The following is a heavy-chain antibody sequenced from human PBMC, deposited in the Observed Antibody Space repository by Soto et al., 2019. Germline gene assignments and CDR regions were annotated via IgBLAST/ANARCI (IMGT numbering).Heavy chain of an antibody. Sequence: SETLSLTCAVSSGSISSSNWWSWVRQPPGKGLEWIGEIYHRRNTYYNSSLRSRVTLSVDTSKNQFSLRLSSVTAADTAVYFCARHGHWAPLDDWGQGALVTVSP. D-gene: IGHD3-16*01. CDR3: ARHGHWAPLDD. J-gene: IGHJ4*02. V-gene: IGHV4-4*02. CDR2: IYHRRNT. CDR1: SGSISSSNW.